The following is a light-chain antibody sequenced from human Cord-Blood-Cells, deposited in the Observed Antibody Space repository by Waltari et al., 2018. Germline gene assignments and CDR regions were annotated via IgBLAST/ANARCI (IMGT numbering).Light chain of an antibody. V-gene: IGKV1-5*03. CDR2: KAS. CDR1: QGISSW. J-gene: IGKJ1*01. CDR3: QQYNSYWTWT. Sequence: DIQMTQSPSTLSASVGDRVTITCRASQGISSWLAWYQQKPGKAPKLLIYKASSLESGVPSRFSGSGSGTEFTLTISSLQPDDFATYYCQQYNSYWTWTFGQGTKVEIK.